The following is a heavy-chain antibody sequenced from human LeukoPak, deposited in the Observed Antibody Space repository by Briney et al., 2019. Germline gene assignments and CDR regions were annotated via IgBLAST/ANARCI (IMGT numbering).Heavy chain of an antibody. D-gene: IGHD3-10*01. CDR2: ISGNATHT. Sequence: GGSLRLSCATSGFTFNNYALAWVRQAPGEPLEWVSGISGNATHTYYADSVKGRFTISRDSSKNTLYLQMNSLRAEDTAVYFCAKRGVVIRVILVGSHKEAYYFDSWGQGALVTVSS. CDR3: AKRGVVIRVILVGSHKEAYYFDS. V-gene: IGHV3-23*01. CDR1: GFTFNNYA. J-gene: IGHJ4*02.